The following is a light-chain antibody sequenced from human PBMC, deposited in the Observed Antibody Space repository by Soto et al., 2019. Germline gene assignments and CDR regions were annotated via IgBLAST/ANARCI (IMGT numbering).Light chain of an antibody. CDR1: QSISSR. J-gene: IGKJ1*01. V-gene: IGKV1-5*03. Sequence: DIQMTQSPSPLSASVGDRVTITCRASQSISSRLAWYQQKPGKVPKLLIYKASSLESGVPSRFSGSGSGTEFTLTISSLQPDDFATYYCQQYDSYSWTFGQGTKVEI. CDR3: QQYDSYSWT. CDR2: KAS.